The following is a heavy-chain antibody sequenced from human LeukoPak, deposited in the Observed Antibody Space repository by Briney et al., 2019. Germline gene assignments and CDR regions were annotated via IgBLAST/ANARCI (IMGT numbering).Heavy chain of an antibody. J-gene: IGHJ4*02. Sequence: SETLSLTCTVSGGSVSSGSYYWSWIRQPPGKGLEWIGYIYYSGSTNYNPSLKSRVTISVDTSKNQFSLKLSSVTAADTAVYYCARQAPYSSNYFDYWGQGTLVTVSS. D-gene: IGHD6-19*01. CDR3: ARQAPYSSNYFDY. CDR2: IYYSGST. V-gene: IGHV4-61*01. CDR1: GGSVSSGSYY.